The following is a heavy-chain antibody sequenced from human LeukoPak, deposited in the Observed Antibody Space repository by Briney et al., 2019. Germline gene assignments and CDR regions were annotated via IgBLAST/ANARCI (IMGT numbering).Heavy chain of an antibody. J-gene: IGHJ4*02. CDR2: IYTSGST. Sequence: SETLSLTCTVSGGSISSGSYYWSWIRQPAGKGPEWIGRIYTSGSTNYNPSLKSRVTISVDTSKNQFSLKLTSVTAADTAVYYCARDTGDSGGYFDLWGQGSLVTVSS. CDR3: ARDTGDSGGYFDL. D-gene: IGHD2-21*02. CDR1: GGSISSGSYY. V-gene: IGHV4-61*02.